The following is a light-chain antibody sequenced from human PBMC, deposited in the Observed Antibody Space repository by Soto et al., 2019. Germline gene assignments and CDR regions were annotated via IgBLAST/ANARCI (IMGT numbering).Light chain of an antibody. CDR3: LQHNNYPPT. CDR1: QNIRSC. V-gene: IGKV3-15*01. J-gene: IGKJ1*01. Sequence: VMAPSPASLSSSPGERGTLSFRASQNIRSCLAWYQQRPGQAPRLLIYDASTRVTGIPPRFSGGGSGTEFTVTISSLQPEDFATYFCLQHNNYPPTFGQGTKVDIK. CDR2: DAS.